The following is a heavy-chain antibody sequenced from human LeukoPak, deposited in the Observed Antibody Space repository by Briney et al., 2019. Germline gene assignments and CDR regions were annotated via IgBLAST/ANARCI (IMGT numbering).Heavy chain of an antibody. D-gene: IGHD5-12*01. CDR3: ARESPKGRGYSGYLFDY. CDR1: GYTFTSYY. CDR2: INPSGGST. V-gene: IGHV1-46*01. J-gene: IGHJ4*02. Sequence: ASVKVSCKASGYTFTSYYMHWVRQAPGQGLEWMGIINPSGGSTSYAQKFQGRVTMTRDTSTSTVYMELSSLRSEDTAVYYCARESPKGRGYSGYLFDYWGQGTLVTVSS.